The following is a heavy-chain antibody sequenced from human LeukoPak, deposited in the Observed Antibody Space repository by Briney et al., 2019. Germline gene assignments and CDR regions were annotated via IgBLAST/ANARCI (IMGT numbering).Heavy chain of an antibody. D-gene: IGHD3-22*01. CDR2: INPNSGGT. V-gene: IGHV1-2*02. J-gene: IGHJ4*02. CDR3: ARDRPEYYYDSSGYMVHYFDY. CDR1: GYTFTGYY. Sequence: GASVKVSCKASGYTFTGYYMYWVRQAPGQGLEWMGWINPNSGGTNYAQKFQGRVTMTRDTSISTAYMELSRLRSDDTAVYYCARDRPEYYYDSSGYMVHYFDYWGQGTLVTVSS.